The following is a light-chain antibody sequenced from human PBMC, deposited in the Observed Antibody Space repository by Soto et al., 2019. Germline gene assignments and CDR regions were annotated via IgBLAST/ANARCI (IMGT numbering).Light chain of an antibody. CDR3: QQYYSKPLT. CDR2: WAS. V-gene: IGKV4-1*01. Sequence: DIVMTQSPDSLAVSLGERATINCKSSQSVLYSSNNKNYLGWYQQKVGQPPKLLIYWASTRESGVPDRFSGSGSGTDFTLTISGLQAEDVAVYYCQQYYSKPLTFGGGTKVEIK. CDR1: QSVLYSSNNKNY. J-gene: IGKJ4*01.